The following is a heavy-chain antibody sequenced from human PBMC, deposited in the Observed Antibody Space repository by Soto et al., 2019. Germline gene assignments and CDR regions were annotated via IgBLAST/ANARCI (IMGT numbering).Heavy chain of an antibody. D-gene: IGHD2-21*01. V-gene: IGHV1-18*01. CDR3: ARWAALVVIGYYFDY. Sequence: GASVKVSCKASGYTFTSYGISWVRQAPGQGLEWMGWISAYNGNTNYAQKLQGRVTMTTDTSTSTAYMELRSLRSDDTAVYYCARWAALVVIGYYFDYWGQGTLVTVSS. CDR2: ISAYNGNT. J-gene: IGHJ4*02. CDR1: GYTFTSYG.